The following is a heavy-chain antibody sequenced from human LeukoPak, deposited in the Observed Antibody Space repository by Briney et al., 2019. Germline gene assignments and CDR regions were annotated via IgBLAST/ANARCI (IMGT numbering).Heavy chain of an antibody. Sequence: ASVKVSCKASGYTFTGYYMHWVRQAPGQGLEWMGWINPNSGGTNYAQKFQGWVTMTRDTSISTAYMELSRLRSDDTAVYYCARSNLRGYSYGYDAFDIWGQGTMVTVSS. J-gene: IGHJ3*02. CDR2: INPNSGGT. CDR3: ARSNLRGYSYGYDAFDI. V-gene: IGHV1-2*04. D-gene: IGHD5-18*01. CDR1: GYTFTGYY.